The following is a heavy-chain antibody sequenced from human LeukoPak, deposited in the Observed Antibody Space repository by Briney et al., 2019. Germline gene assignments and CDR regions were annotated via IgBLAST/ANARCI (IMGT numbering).Heavy chain of an antibody. J-gene: IGHJ4*02. CDR2: VYHSGSI. V-gene: IGHV4-38-2*01. CDR3: ARDSSGHSFEY. D-gene: IGHD6-19*01. Sequence: SETLSLTCAVSGYSIISDYYWGWIRQSPGKGLEGIGIVYHSGSIHYNQSLKSRVTMSVDTSKNQFSLKLNSVTAADTAVYYCARDSSGHSFEYWGQGSLVTVSP. CDR1: GYSIISDYY.